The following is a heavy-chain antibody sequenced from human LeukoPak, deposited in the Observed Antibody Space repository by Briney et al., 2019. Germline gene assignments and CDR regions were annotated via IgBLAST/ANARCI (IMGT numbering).Heavy chain of an antibody. CDR1: GITFSGYS. CDR3: TRSLDY. CDR2: MTTSGNTI. D-gene: IGHD2-15*01. J-gene: IGHJ4*02. Sequence: GGSLRLSCVVSGITFSGYSMIWVRQAPGKGLEWLSFMTTSGNTIFYAESVKDRFTISRDNAKKSLYLQMNSLRDEDTAVYYCTRSLDYWGQGTLVTVSS. V-gene: IGHV3-48*02.